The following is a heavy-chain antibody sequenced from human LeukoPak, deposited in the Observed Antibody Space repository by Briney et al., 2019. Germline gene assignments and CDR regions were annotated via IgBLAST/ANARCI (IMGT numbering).Heavy chain of an antibody. CDR3: ARDPVRRDSY. CDR2: FYSGGKT. J-gene: IGHJ4*02. CDR1: GFTVSSSY. D-gene: IGHD3-10*01. V-gene: IGHV3-53*01. Sequence: GGSLRLSCAASGFTVSSSYMSWVRQAPGKGLEWVSVFYSGGKTYYTDSVKGRFTISRDNSKNTLYLQMNSLRAEDTAVYYCARDPVRRDSYWGQGTLVTVSS.